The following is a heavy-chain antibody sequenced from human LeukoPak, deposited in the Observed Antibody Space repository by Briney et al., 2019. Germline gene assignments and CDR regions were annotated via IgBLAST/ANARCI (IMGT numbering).Heavy chain of an antibody. CDR3: ARAQVEYCSAGRCYSGY. CDR1: GYY. Sequence: GASVKVSCKASGYYMHWVRQAPGQGLEWMGWINPNSGGTNYAQKFQGRVTMTKDTSSSTVYMELSSLRSDDTAVYYCARAQVEYCSAGRCYSGYWGQGTLVTVSS. V-gene: IGHV1-2*02. CDR2: INPNSGGT. J-gene: IGHJ4*02. D-gene: IGHD2-15*01.